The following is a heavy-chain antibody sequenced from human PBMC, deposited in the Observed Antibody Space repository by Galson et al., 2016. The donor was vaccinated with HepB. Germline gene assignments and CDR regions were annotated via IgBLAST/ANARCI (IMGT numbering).Heavy chain of an antibody. CDR3: ARSSDSYSCNRRWFDP. Sequence: SLRLSCAASGFTFSSYAMHWVRQAPGKGLEWVAVISYDGSKKYYADSVKGRFTISRDNSKNTLYLQMNSLRAEDTAVYYCARSSDSYSCNRRWFDPWGQGTLVTVSS. J-gene: IGHJ5*02. CDR2: ISYDGSKK. CDR1: GFTFSSYA. D-gene: IGHD6-13*01. V-gene: IGHV3-30-3*01.